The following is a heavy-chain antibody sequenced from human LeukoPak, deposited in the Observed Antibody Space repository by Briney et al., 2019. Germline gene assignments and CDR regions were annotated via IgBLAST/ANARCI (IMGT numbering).Heavy chain of an antibody. CDR1: GYTFTGYY. CDR3: ARGGWEQLWFPIPRYYYYYGMDV. J-gene: IGHJ6*02. CDR2: INPNSGGT. V-gene: IGHV1-2*04. Sequence: ASVKVSCKASGYTFTGYYMHWVRQAPGQGLEWMGWINPNSGGTNYAQEFQGWVTMTRDTSISTAYMELSRLRSDDTAVYYCARGGWEQLWFPIPRYYYYYGMDVWDQGTTVTVSS. D-gene: IGHD5-18*01.